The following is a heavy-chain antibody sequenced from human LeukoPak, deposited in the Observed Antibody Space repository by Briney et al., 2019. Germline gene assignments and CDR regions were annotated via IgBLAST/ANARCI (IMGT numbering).Heavy chain of an antibody. Sequence: GGSLRLSCVTSGFTFSNYGMHWVRQLPGKGLEWVAVISYDSEGDYHVDSVKGRFTISRDNSKNTLYLQMNSLRADDTAVYYCARERFHGSGAPKYDCWGQGTLVTVSS. D-gene: IGHD3-10*01. CDR1: GFTFSNYG. V-gene: IGHV3-30*03. CDR2: ISYDSEGD. J-gene: IGHJ4*02. CDR3: ARERFHGSGAPKYDC.